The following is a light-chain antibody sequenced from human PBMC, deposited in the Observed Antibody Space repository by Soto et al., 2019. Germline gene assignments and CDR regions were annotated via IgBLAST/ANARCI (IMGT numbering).Light chain of an antibody. J-gene: IGLJ3*02. V-gene: IGLV1-47*01. CDR2: RNN. Sequence: QSVLTQPPSASGTPGQRVTISCSGSSSNIGSNYVYWYQQLPGTAPELLIYRNNHRPSGVPDRFSGSKSGTSASLAISGLRSEDEADYYCAAWDDRLSGRVFGGGTKLTVL. CDR1: SSNIGSNY. CDR3: AAWDDRLSGRV.